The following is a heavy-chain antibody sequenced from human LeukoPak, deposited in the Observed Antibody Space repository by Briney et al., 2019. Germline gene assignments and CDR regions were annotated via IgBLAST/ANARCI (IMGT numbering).Heavy chain of an antibody. J-gene: IGHJ6*02. Sequence: GGSLRLSCAASGFTFGSYWMSWVRQAPGKGLEWVAVISYDGSNKYYADSVKGRFTISRDNSKNTLYLQMNSLRAEDTAVYYCAKEDYYDSSGYYSESAYYYYYGMDVWGQGTTVTVSS. CDR1: GFTFGSYW. CDR3: AKEDYYDSSGYYSESAYYYYYGMDV. D-gene: IGHD3-22*01. V-gene: IGHV3-30*18. CDR2: ISYDGSNK.